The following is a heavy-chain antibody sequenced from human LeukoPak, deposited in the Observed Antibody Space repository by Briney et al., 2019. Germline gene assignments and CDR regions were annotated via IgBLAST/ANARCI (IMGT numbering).Heavy chain of an antibody. J-gene: IGHJ5*02. Sequence: SETLSLTCAVSGYSISSGYYWGWIRQPPGKGLEWIGSICHSGSTYYNPSLKSRVTISVDTSKNQFSLKLSSVTAADTAVYYCARREDCSGGSCYEVYWFDPWGQGTLVTVSS. CDR3: ARREDCSGGSCYEVYWFDP. CDR1: GYSISSGYY. CDR2: ICHSGST. V-gene: IGHV4-38-2*01. D-gene: IGHD2-15*01.